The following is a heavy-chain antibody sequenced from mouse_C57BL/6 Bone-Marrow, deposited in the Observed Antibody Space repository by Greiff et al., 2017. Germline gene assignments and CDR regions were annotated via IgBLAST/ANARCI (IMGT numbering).Heavy chain of an antibody. J-gene: IGHJ3*01. CDR1: GYTFTSYW. D-gene: IGHD1-2*01. V-gene: IGHV1-59*01. Sequence: VQLQQPGAELVRPGTSVKLSCKASGYTFTSYWMHWVKQRPGQGLEWIGVIDPSDSYTNYNQKFKGKAPLTVDTSSSTAYMQLSSLTSEDSAVYYCASLLLRPSYWGQGTLVTVSA. CDR3: ASLLLRPSY. CDR2: IDPSDSYT.